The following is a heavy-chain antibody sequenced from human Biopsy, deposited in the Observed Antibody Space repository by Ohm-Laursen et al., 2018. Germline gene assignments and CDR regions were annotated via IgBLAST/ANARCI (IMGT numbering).Heavy chain of an antibody. V-gene: IGHV1-69*06. CDR1: EGTFSNYG. J-gene: IGHJ1*01. D-gene: IGHD3-9*01. Sequence: SVKASCKFPEGTFSNYGVNWVRQAPGQGLEWLGGNIPILGTGNYAQKFQDRVTASADTSTSTATMELRSLRSDDTAVYYCATKLTGYFHHWGQGTLVIVSS. CDR3: ATKLTGYFHH. CDR2: NIPILGTG.